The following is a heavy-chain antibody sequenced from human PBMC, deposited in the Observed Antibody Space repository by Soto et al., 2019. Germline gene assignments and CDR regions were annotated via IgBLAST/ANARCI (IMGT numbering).Heavy chain of an antibody. CDR3: ARDGTYNWV. D-gene: IGHD1-1*01. Sequence: EVQLVESGGGLVQPGGSLRLSCAPSGFPVRNNYMRWVRQAPGRGLEWVSLIYSGGATYYADSVKGRFTISRDNSKNTLYLQMNSLRAEDTAVYYCARDGTYNWVGGQGILVTVSS. V-gene: IGHV3-66*01. CDR1: GFPVRNNY. CDR2: IYSGGAT. J-gene: IGHJ4*02.